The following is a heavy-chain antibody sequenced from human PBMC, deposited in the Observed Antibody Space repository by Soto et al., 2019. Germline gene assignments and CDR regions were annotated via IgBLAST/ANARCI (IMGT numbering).Heavy chain of an antibody. D-gene: IGHD3-22*01. CDR3: ARGVDDYYDSSGYLLDY. V-gene: IGHV3-30-3*01. J-gene: IGHJ4*02. CDR2: ISYDGSNK. Sequence: GSLRLSCAASGFTFSSYAMHWVRQAPGKGLEWVAVISYDGSNKYYADSVKGRFTISRDNSKNTLYLQMNSLRAEDTAVYYCARGVDDYYDSSGYLLDYWGQGTLVTVSS. CDR1: GFTFSSYA.